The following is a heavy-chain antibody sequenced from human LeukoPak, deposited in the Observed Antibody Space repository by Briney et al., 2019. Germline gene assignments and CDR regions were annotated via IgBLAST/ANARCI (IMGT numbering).Heavy chain of an antibody. D-gene: IGHD2-15*01. J-gene: IGHJ6*02. CDR3: ARVHTDIVVVVAATYYYYGMDV. V-gene: IGHV1-18*01. CDR2: ISAYNGNT. Sequence: GASVKVSCKASGYTFTSYGISWVRQAPGQGLEWMGWISAYNGNTNYAQKLQGRVTMTTDTSTSTAYMELRSLRSDDTAVYYCARVHTDIVVVVAATYYYYGMDVWGQGTTVTVSS. CDR1: GYTFTSYG.